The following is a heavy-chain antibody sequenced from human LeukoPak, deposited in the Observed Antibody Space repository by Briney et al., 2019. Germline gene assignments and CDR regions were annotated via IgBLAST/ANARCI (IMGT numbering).Heavy chain of an antibody. CDR2: ISGSGGST. CDR3: ARLGQWPYYYGMDV. D-gene: IGHD6-19*01. V-gene: IGHV3-23*01. Sequence: GGSLRLSCAASGFTFSSYAMSWVRQAPGKGLEWVSAISGSGGSTYYADSVKGRFTISRDNSKNTLYLQMNSLRAEDTAVYYCARLGQWPYYYGMDVWGQGTTVTVSS. CDR1: GFTFSSYA. J-gene: IGHJ6*02.